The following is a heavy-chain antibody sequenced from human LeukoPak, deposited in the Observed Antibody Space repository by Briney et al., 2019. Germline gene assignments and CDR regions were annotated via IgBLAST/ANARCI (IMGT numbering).Heavy chain of an antibody. Sequence: RASVKVSCKASGYTFTGYYMHWVRQAPGQGLEWMGWINPNSGGTNYAQKFQGRVTMTRDTSISTAYMELSRLRSDDTAVYYCARVIRLIRLAFNYWGQGTLVTVSS. J-gene: IGHJ4*02. V-gene: IGHV1-2*02. CDR3: ARVIRLIRLAFNY. D-gene: IGHD2-8*01. CDR1: GYTFTGYY. CDR2: INPNSGGT.